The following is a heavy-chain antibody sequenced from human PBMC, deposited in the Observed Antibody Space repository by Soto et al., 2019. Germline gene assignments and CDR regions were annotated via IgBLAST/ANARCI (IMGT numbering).Heavy chain of an antibody. CDR3: AKEAYDSSGYLDYFDY. D-gene: IGHD3-22*01. Sequence: QVQLVESGGGVVQPGRSLRLSCAASGFTFSSYGMHWVRQAPGKGLEWAAVISYDGSNKYYADSVKGRFTISRDNSKNMLYLQRNSLRAEDTAVYYCAKEAYDSSGYLDYFDYWGQGTLVTVSS. J-gene: IGHJ4*02. CDR1: GFTFSSYG. CDR2: ISYDGSNK. V-gene: IGHV3-30*18.